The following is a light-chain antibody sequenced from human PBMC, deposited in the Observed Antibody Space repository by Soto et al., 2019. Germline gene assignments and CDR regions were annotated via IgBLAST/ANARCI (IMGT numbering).Light chain of an antibody. J-gene: IGKJ4*01. Sequence: IQLTQSPSSLSASVGDRVTITCRASPGISSYLAWYQQIPGKAPLLLLYVASTLEIGVPSRFSGSGSGTDFTLTISSLQPEDFATYYCQQHYSYPLTFGGGTKVEIK. V-gene: IGKV1-9*01. CDR1: PGISSY. CDR2: VAS. CDR3: QQHYSYPLT.